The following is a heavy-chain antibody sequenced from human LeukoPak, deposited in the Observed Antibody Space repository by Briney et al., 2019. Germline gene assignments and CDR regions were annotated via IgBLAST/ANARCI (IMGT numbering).Heavy chain of an antibody. CDR3: AKSAADYSSSSFDY. V-gene: IGHV3-23*01. J-gene: IGHJ4*02. Sequence: SGGSLRLSCAASGFTFSSYAMSWVRQAPGKGLEWVSSISGSGGSTYYADSVKGRFTISRYNSKNTLYMQMNSLRAEDTAVYYCAKSAADYSSSSFDYWGQGTLVTVS. D-gene: IGHD6-6*01. CDR1: GFTFSSYA. CDR2: ISGSGGST.